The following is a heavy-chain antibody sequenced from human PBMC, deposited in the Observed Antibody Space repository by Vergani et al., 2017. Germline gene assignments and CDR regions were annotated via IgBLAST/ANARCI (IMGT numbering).Heavy chain of an antibody. CDR3: ARGWVAASGTTGGYYYYGMDV. J-gene: IGHJ6*02. CDR2: INHSGST. D-gene: IGHD6-13*01. CDR1: GGSFSGYY. V-gene: IGHV4-34*01. Sequence: QVQLQQWGPGLLKPSQTLSLTCAVSGGSFSGYYWSWIRQPPGQGLEWIGEINHSGSTNYNPSLKRRVTISVDKSKKQFSLKLSFVTAADTDVYYCARGWVAASGTTGGYYYYGMDVWDQGTTVTVSS.